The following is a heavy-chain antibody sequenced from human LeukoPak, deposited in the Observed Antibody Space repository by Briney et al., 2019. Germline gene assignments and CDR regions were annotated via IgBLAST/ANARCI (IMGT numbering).Heavy chain of an antibody. CDR1: GFTVSSNY. Sequence: GGSLRLSCAASGFTVSSNYMSWVRQAPGKGLEWVSVIYSGGSTYYADSVKGRFTISRDNAKNSLYLQMTSLRAEDTAVYYCARYFDTSGYPYYVDYWGRGALVTVSS. CDR2: IYSGGST. J-gene: IGHJ4*02. V-gene: IGHV3-53*01. CDR3: ARYFDTSGYPYYVDY. D-gene: IGHD3-22*01.